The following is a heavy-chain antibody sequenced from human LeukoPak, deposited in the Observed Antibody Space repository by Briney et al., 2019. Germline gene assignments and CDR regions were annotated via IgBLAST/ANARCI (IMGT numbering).Heavy chain of an antibody. J-gene: IGHJ3*02. V-gene: IGHV1-8*01. CDR3: ARFWDSSGPDAFDI. CDR1: GYTFTSYD. CDR2: MNPNSGNT. D-gene: IGHD3-22*01. Sequence: ASVKVSCKASGYTFTSYDINWVRQATGQGLEWMGWMNPNSGNTGYAQKFQGRVTMTRNTSISTAYMELSSLRFEDTAVYYCARFWDSSGPDAFDIWGQGTMVTVSS.